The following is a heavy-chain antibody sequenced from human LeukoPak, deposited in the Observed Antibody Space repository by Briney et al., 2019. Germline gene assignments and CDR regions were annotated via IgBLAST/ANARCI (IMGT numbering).Heavy chain of an antibody. CDR2: ISDGGGNT. D-gene: IGHD3-22*01. V-gene: IGHV3-23*01. CDR1: GFTFSNYG. J-gene: IGHJ4*02. CDR3: AKDYYDSSGLFDY. Sequence: GGSLRLSCAASGFTFSNYGMNWVRQAPGKGLEWVSAISDGGGNTYYSDSVKGRFTISRDNSKNTLYLQMNSLRGEDTAVYFCAKDYYDSSGLFDYWGQGTLVTVSS.